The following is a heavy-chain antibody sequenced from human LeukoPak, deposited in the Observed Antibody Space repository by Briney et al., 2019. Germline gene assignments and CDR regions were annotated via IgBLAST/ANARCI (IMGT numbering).Heavy chain of an antibody. CDR1: GYTFTCYY. Sequence: ASVKVSCKASGYTFTCYYMHWVRQAPGQGLEWMGWINPNSGGTNYAQKFQGRVTMTRDTSISTAYMELSRLRSDDTAVYYCARDVPLAGVIAVAGKIDYWGQGTLVTVSS. D-gene: IGHD6-19*01. J-gene: IGHJ4*02. V-gene: IGHV1-2*02. CDR3: ARDVPLAGVIAVAGKIDY. CDR2: INPNSGGT.